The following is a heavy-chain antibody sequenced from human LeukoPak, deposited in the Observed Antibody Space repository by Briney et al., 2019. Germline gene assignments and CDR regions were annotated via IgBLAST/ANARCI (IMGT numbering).Heavy chain of an antibody. V-gene: IGHV4-4*02. D-gene: IGHD3-22*01. J-gene: IGHJ4*02. CDR2: IYHSGST. Sequence: PSETLSLTCAVSGGSISSSNWWSWVRQPPGKGLEWIGEIYHSGSTNYNPSLKSRVTISVDKSKNQFSLKLSSVTAADTAVYYCARDTDYYDSSGYPDYWGQGTLVTVSS. CDR1: GGSISSSNW. CDR3: ARDTDYYDSSGYPDY.